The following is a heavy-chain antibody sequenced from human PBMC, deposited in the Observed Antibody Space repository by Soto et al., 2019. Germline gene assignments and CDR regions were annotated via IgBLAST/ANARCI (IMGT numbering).Heavy chain of an antibody. J-gene: IGHJ5*02. CDR1: GGSFSGYY. CDR3: ARDQLEGNWFDP. Sequence: PSETLSLTCAVYGGSFSGYYWTWIRQPPGTGLEWIGEINHSGSTLYNPSLKSRVTISVDKSKNQFSLKLSSVTAADTAVYYCARDQLEGNWFDPWGQGTLVTVSS. V-gene: IGHV4-34*01. CDR2: INHSGST. D-gene: IGHD1-1*01.